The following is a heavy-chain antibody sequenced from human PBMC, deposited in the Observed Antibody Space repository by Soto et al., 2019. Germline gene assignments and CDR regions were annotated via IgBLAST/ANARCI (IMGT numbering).Heavy chain of an antibody. Sequence: EVQLVESGGGLVQPGGSLRLSCAASGFPFSDHYMDWVRQTPGKGLEWVGRTRNRANSYTTEYAASVKGRFTISRDESQNSLYLQMNGLKTEDTAVYYCARDRCSGGSCFIDYWGQGTLVTVSS. CDR3: ARDRCSGGSCFIDY. CDR2: TRNRANSYTT. V-gene: IGHV3-72*01. CDR1: GFPFSDHY. D-gene: IGHD2-15*01. J-gene: IGHJ4*02.